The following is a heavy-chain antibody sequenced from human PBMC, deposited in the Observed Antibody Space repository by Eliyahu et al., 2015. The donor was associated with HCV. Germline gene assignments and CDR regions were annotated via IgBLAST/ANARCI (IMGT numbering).Heavy chain of an antibody. CDR3: ATXPTGTYYYDGVDV. CDR2: IDPVVXT. V-gene: IGHV4-34*01. CDR1: GGSVSGYY. Sequence: QVQLQQWGAGLLKPSETLSLTCAVYGGSVSGYYWSWXRQPPGKGLEWIVEIDPVVXTNHNPSLKSPVTISVXTSKNQFSLKVSSVTAADAAVYYCATXPTGTYYYDGVDVWGQGTTVTVSS. D-gene: IGHD2-8*02. J-gene: IGHJ6*02.